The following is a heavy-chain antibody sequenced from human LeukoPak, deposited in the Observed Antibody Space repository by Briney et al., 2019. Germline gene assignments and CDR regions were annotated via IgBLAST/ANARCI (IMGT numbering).Heavy chain of an antibody. CDR3: AVIAAHYYYGMDV. D-gene: IGHD6-13*01. CDR2: IYYSGST. V-gene: IGHV4-61*01. J-gene: IGHJ6*02. Sequence: SETLSLTCNVSGGSVSSGSYYWSWIRQPPGKGLEWIGYIYYSGSTNYNPSLKSRVTISVDTSKNQFSLKLSSVTAADTAVYYCAVIAAHYYYGMDVWGQGTTVTVSS. CDR1: GGSVSSGSYY.